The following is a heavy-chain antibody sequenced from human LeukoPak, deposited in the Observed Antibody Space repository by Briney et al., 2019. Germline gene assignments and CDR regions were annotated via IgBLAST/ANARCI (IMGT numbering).Heavy chain of an antibody. V-gene: IGHV3-23*01. CDR1: GFTFFNYD. D-gene: IGHD2-2*01. Sequence: PGGSLRLSCAASGFTFFNYDIHWARQAPGKGLEWVSGISGSGSDAYHADSVKGRFNISKDISTNTLYLQMNGLRVDDTAVYFCAIFPIVGVPAAMQNVDFWGQGTLVTVSS. CDR2: ISGSGSDA. CDR3: AIFPIVGVPAAMQNVDF. J-gene: IGHJ4*02.